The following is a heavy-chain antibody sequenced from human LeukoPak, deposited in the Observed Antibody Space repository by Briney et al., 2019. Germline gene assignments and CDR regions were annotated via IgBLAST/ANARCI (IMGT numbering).Heavy chain of an antibody. V-gene: IGHV1-69*13. J-gene: IGHJ5*02. D-gene: IGHD2-21*01. CDR3: ARESGGGDCYRASICWFDP. Sequence: GASVKVSCKASGGTFSSYAISWVRQAPGQGLEWMGGIIPIFGTANYAQKFQGRVTITADESTSTAYMELSSLRSEDTAVYYCARESGGGDCYRASICWFDPWGQGTLVTVSS. CDR1: GGTFSSYA. CDR2: IIPIFGTA.